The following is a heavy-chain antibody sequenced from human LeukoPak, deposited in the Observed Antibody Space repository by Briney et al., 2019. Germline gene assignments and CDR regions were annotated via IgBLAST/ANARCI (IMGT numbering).Heavy chain of an antibody. J-gene: IGHJ6*03. V-gene: IGHV4-34*01. D-gene: IGHD3-10*01. CDR3: ARDRHVLLWFGELHYYMDV. CDR1: GGSFSGYY. Sequence: SETLSLTCAVYGGSFSGYYWSWIRQPPGKGLEWIGEINHSGSTNYNPSLKSRVTISVDTSKNQFSLKLSSVTAADTAVYYCARDRHVLLWFGELHYYMDVWGKGTTVTVSS. CDR2: INHSGST.